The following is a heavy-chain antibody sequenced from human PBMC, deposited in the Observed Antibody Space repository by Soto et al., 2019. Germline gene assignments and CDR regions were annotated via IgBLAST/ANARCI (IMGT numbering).Heavy chain of an antibody. J-gene: IGHJ4*02. V-gene: IGHV3-33*01. CDR2: IWYDGSNK. Sequence: PGGSLRLSCAASGFTFSSYGMHWVRQAPGKGLEWVAVIWYDGSNKYYSDSVKGRFTISRDNSKNTLYLQMNSLRAEDTAVYYCARDLTVKQWLFDYWGQGTLVTVSS. D-gene: IGHD6-19*01. CDR1: GFTFSSYG. CDR3: ARDLTVKQWLFDY.